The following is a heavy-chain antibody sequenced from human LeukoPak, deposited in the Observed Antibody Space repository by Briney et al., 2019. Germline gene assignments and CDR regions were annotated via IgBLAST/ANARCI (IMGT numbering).Heavy chain of an antibody. CDR2: IIPNFGTA. J-gene: IGHJ4*02. CDR1: GGTFISYA. CDR3: ARDGGGTYQDFAD. Sequence: ASVKVSCKASGGTFISYAMSWVRQAPGQGLEWMGGIIPNFGTANYAQKFQGRVTITADKSISTPYMELSKLTADDTAIYYFARDGGGTYQDFADWGQATLVSAS. V-gene: IGHV1-69*06. D-gene: IGHD1-26*01.